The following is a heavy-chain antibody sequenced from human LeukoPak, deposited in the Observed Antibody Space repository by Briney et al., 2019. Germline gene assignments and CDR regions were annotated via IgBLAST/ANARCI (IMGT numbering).Heavy chain of an antibody. CDR2: ISAYNGNT. CDR1: GYTFTSYG. D-gene: IGHD5-12*01. V-gene: IGHV1-18*01. CDR3: ARERFSGYDWVYYYYYMDV. Sequence: ASVKVSCKASGYTFTSYGISWVRQAPGQGLEWMGWISAYNGNTNYAQKLQGRVTMTTDTSTSTAYMELRSLRSDDTAVYYCARERFSGYDWVYYYYYMDVWGKGTTVTVSS. J-gene: IGHJ6*03.